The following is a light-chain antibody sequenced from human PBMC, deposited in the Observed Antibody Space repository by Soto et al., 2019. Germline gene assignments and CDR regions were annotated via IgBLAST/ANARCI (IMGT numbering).Light chain of an antibody. Sequence: QSALAQPASVSGSPGQTITISCTGTSSDVGGYNAVSWYQHHPGKAPKLIIYEVSHRPSGVSNRFSGSKSGNTASLTISGLQAEDEADYYCSSYTRSSKVVFGGGTKLTVL. V-gene: IGLV2-14*01. CDR3: SSYTRSSKVV. J-gene: IGLJ2*01. CDR2: EVS. CDR1: SSDVGGYNA.